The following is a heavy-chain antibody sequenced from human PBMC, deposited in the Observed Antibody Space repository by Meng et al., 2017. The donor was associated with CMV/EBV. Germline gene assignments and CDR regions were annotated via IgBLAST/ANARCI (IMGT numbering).Heavy chain of an antibody. D-gene: IGHD3-16*01. Sequence: GESLKISCAASGFNFSAYWMIWVRQAPGKGLEWVANIKQHGSEKYYVDSVKGRFTISRDDAKNSLYLQTNSLRVEDTAVYYCAREYGGWFDPWGQGTLVTVSS. CDR3: AREYGGWFDP. V-gene: IGHV3-7*01. CDR1: GFNFSAYW. J-gene: IGHJ5*02. CDR2: IKQHGSEK.